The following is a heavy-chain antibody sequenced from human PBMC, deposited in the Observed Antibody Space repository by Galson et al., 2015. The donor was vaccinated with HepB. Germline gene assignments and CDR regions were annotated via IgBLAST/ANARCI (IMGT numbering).Heavy chain of an antibody. D-gene: IGHD3-9*01. J-gene: IGHJ6*02. CDR3: AGAKMTGPSALYYYGLDV. Sequence: SLRLSCAASGFTFSSYGMHWVRQAPGKGLEWVSVIWYDGSNKYYADSVKGRFTISRDNSKNTLYLQMNSLRAEDMVVYYCAGAKMTGPSALYYYGLDVWGQGTPVTVSS. CDR2: IWYDGSNK. CDR1: GFTFSSYG. V-gene: IGHV3-33*01.